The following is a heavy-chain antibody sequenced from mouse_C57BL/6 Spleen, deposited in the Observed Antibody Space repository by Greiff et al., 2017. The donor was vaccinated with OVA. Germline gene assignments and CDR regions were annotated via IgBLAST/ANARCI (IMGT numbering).Heavy chain of an antibody. J-gene: IGHJ4*01. V-gene: IGHV10-1*01. CDR1: GFSFNTYA. CDR3: VGGTTVGYAMDY. CDR2: IRSKSNNYAT. Sequence: EVQLVESGGGLVQPKGSLKLSCAASGFSFNTYAMNWVRQAPGKGLEWVARIRSKSNNYATYYADSVKDRFTISRDDSESMLYLQMNNLKTEDTAMYYCVGGTTVGYAMDYWGQGTSVTVSS. D-gene: IGHD1-1*01.